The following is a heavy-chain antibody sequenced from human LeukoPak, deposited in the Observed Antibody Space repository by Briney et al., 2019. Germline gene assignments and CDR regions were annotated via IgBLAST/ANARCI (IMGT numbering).Heavy chain of an antibody. V-gene: IGHV3-7*01. CDR3: ARVNWNNDHPFDY. CDR1: GFTFSSYW. J-gene: IGHJ4*02. Sequence: GGSLRLSCAASGFTFSSYWMSWVRQAPGKGLEWVANIKQDGSEKYYVDSVKGRFTISRDTAKNSLYLQMNSLRAEDTAVYYCARVNWNNDHPFDYWGQGTLVTVSS. CDR2: IKQDGSEK. D-gene: IGHD1/OR15-1a*01.